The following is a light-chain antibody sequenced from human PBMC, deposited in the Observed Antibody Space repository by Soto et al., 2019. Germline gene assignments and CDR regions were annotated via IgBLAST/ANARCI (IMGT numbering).Light chain of an antibody. V-gene: IGKV1-13*02. CDR1: QGISSA. CDR2: DAS. Sequence: AIQLTQPPSSLSASVGDRVTITCRASQGISSALAWYQQKPGKAPKILIYDASNLESGVPSRFSGSGSGTDFTLTISSLQPEDFVTYYCQQFYSYPNTFGQGTRLEIK. CDR3: QQFYSYPNT. J-gene: IGKJ5*01.